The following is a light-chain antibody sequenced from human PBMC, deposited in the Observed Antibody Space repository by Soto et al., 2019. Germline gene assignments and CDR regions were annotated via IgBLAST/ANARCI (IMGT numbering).Light chain of an antibody. V-gene: IGKV1-5*03. CDR1: QSISSW. CDR2: KAS. Sequence: DIKMTQSPSTLSASVGDRVTITCRARQSISSWLAWYQQKPGKAPKLLIYKASSLESGVPSRFSGSGSGTEFTLTISSLQPDDFATYYCQQYNSYSGTFGQGTKLEIK. J-gene: IGKJ2*01. CDR3: QQYNSYSGT.